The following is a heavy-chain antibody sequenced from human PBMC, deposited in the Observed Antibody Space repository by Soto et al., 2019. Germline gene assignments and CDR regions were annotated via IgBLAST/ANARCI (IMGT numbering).Heavy chain of an antibody. V-gene: IGHV3-23*01. J-gene: IGHJ4*02. CDR2: ISASGGST. Sequence: GGSLRLSCEASGFTFSSYAMSWVRQAPGKGMEWVSAISASGGSTYYADSVKGRFTISRDNPKNTLYLQMNSLRAEDTAVYYCAKDRAVYSSSWYLFFDYWGQGTLVTVSS. D-gene: IGHD6-13*01. CDR3: AKDRAVYSSSWYLFFDY. CDR1: GFTFSSYA.